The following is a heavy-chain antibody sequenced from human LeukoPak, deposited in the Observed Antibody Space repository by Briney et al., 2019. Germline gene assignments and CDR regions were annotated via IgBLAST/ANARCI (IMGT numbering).Heavy chain of an antibody. J-gene: IGHJ5*02. CDR3: AKGEVLLWFGEFPPPGEPNPNWFDP. V-gene: IGHV3-23*01. CDR2: ISGSGGST. D-gene: IGHD3-10*01. CDR1: GFTVSSNY. Sequence: SGGSLRLSCAASGFTVSSNYMSWVRQAPGKGLEWVSVISGSGGSTYYADSVKGRFTISRDNSKNTLYLQMNSLRAEDTAVYYCAKGEVLLWFGEFPPPGEPNPNWFDPWGQGTLVTVSS.